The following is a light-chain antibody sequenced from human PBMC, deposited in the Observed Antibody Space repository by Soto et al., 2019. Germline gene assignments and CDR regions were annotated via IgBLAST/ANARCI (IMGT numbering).Light chain of an antibody. Sequence: DIQMTQSTSTLPASVVDRVTIICRASQSSSDWLAWYQQKPRTAPKVLINHASSLPSGLPSRFSGSGSGTEFTLTISSLQPDDFATYYCQQYNSYSFGQGTKVDIK. V-gene: IGKV1-5*02. J-gene: IGKJ1*01. CDR1: QSSSDW. CDR3: QQYNSYS. CDR2: HAS.